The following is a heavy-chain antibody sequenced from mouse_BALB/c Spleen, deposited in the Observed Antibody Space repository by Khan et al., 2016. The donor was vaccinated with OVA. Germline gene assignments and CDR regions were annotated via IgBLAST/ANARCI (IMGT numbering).Heavy chain of an antibody. CDR1: GYIFTSYW. V-gene: IGHV1-7*01. J-gene: IGHJ3*01. D-gene: IGHD1-1*01. Sequence: QVQLKQSGAELAKPGASVKMSSKASGYIFTSYWMHWVKQRPGQGLEWIGYINPATDYTEYNQKFKNKATLTADKSSSTAYMQLSSLTSEDSAVYYCVNHGSSSAWFTYWGQGTPVTVSA. CDR3: VNHGSSSAWFTY. CDR2: INPATDYT.